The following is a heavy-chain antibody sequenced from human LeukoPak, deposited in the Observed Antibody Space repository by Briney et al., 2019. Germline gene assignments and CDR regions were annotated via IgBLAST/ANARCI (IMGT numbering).Heavy chain of an antibody. V-gene: IGHV3-74*01. J-gene: IGHJ4*02. D-gene: IGHD6-13*01. CDR2: INSDGSST. Sequence: GGSLRLSCAASGFTFSSYWMHWVRQAPGKGLVWVSRINSDGSSTSYADSVKGRFTISGDNAKNTLYLQMNSLRAEDTAVYYCATSASYSSSRRPDYWGQGTLVTVSS. CDR1: GFTFSSYW. CDR3: ATSASYSSSRRPDY.